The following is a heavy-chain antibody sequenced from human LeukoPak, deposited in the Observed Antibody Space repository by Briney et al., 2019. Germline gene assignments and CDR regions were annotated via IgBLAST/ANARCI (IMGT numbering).Heavy chain of an antibody. Sequence: GRSLRLSCAASGFTFSSYAMHWVRQTPGKGLEWVASIKEDGSERQYVDSVKGRFSISRDNTKGSQFLQLNSLRAEDTAVYYCARDGGSFSYNMDVWGQGTTVTVSS. CDR2: IKEDGSER. V-gene: IGHV3-7*03. D-gene: IGHD1-26*01. CDR1: GFTFSSYA. CDR3: ARDGGSFSYNMDV. J-gene: IGHJ6*02.